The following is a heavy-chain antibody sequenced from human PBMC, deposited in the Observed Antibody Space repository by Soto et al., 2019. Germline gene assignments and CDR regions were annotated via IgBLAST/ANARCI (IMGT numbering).Heavy chain of an antibody. J-gene: IGHJ4*01. CDR1: VFTFDDYA. D-gene: IGHD2-15*01. Sequence: PLRFSGTASVFTFDDYAMHWVRQVPGRGLEWVSGITWHSGKIAYADSVKGRFTIARDDDNNSLYLQMNSLRPEDTALYYCVKDSYADFHRVLSTAEYFFDYWGHGTLVTVSS. CDR3: VKDSYADFHRVLSTAEYFFDY. CDR2: ITWHSGKI. V-gene: IGHV3-9*01.